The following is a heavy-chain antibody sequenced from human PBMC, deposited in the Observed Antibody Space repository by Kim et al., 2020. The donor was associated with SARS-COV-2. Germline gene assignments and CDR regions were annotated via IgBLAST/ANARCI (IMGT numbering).Heavy chain of an antibody. D-gene: IGHD3-22*01. V-gene: IGHV1-18*04. CDR2: ISAYNGNT. CDR1: GYTFTSYG. Sequence: ASVKVSCKASGYTFTSYGISWVRQAPGQGLEWMGWISAYNGNTNYAQKLQGRVTMTTDTSTSTAYMELRSLRSDDTAVYYCAVLSITMIVVASSDAFDIWGQGTMVTVSS. J-gene: IGHJ3*02. CDR3: AVLSITMIVVASSDAFDI.